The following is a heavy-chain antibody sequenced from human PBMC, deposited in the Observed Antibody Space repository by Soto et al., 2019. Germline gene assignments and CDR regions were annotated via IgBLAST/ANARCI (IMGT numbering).Heavy chain of an antibody. CDR1: GFTFSSYS. CDR2: ISSSSSYI. J-gene: IGHJ4*02. CDR3: AREEGQGYSYDFLRIYYFDY. V-gene: IGHV3-21*01. Sequence: EVQLVESGGGLVKPGGSLRLSCAASGFTFSSYSMNWVRQAPGKGLEWVSSISSSSSYIYYADSVKGRFTISRDNVKNSLYLQMNSLIAEDTAVYYGAREEGQGYSYDFLRIYYFDYWGQGTLVTVSS. D-gene: IGHD5-18*01.